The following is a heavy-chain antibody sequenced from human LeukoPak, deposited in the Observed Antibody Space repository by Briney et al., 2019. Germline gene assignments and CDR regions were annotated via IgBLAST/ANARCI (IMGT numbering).Heavy chain of an antibody. CDR1: GFTFSSFE. Sequence: PGGPLRLSCAASGFTFSSFEMTWVRQAPGKGLEWVAYITGGGSTIYYADSVQGRLTISRDNAKNSLFLQMNSLRVEDTAVYYCARTTGYHYHMDVWGNGTTVTIS. V-gene: IGHV3-48*03. J-gene: IGHJ6*03. CDR3: ARTTGYHYHMDV. CDR2: ITGGGSTI. D-gene: IGHD4-11*01.